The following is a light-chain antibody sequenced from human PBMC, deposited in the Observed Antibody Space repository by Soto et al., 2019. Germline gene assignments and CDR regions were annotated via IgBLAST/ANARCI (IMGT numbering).Light chain of an antibody. J-gene: IGLJ1*01. CDR2: EVS. CDR3: SSFSSSTTLDYV. Sequence: QSALTQPASVSGSPGQSITISCTGTSSDVGGYTYVSWYQRYPGKAPQLIIYEVSNRPSGVSNRFSGSKSGNTASLTISGLQAEDEADYYCSSFSSSTTLDYVFGTGTKVTVL. CDR1: SSDVGGYTY. V-gene: IGLV2-14*01.